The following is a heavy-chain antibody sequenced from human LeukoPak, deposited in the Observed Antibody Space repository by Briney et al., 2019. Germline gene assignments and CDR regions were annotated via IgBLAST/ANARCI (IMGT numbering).Heavy chain of an antibody. V-gene: IGHV3-23*01. J-gene: IGHJ4*02. D-gene: IGHD3-10*01. Sequence: GGSLRLSCAASGFAISDNYMTWVRQAPGKGLEWVSAISGSGGSTYYADSVKGRFTISRDNSKNTLYLQMNSLRAEDTAVYYCAKELNLLWFGELLSLDYWGQGTLVTVSS. CDR2: ISGSGGST. CDR3: AKELNLLWFGELLSLDY. CDR1: GFAISDNY.